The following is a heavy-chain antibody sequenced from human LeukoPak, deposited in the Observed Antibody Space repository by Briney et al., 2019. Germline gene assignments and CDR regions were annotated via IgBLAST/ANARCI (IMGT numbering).Heavy chain of an antibody. CDR1: GYTFTVYY. Sequence: ASVTVSFKASGYTFTVYYMHWVRQAPGQGREWMGWINPNSGGTNYAQKFQGRVTITRDTSISTAYTELSRLGSDDTAVYYCAGVRPGAVAGYYYYYYMDVWGKGTTVTVSS. V-gene: IGHV1-2*02. D-gene: IGHD6-19*01. CDR2: INPNSGGT. CDR3: AGVRPGAVAGYYYYYYMDV. J-gene: IGHJ6*03.